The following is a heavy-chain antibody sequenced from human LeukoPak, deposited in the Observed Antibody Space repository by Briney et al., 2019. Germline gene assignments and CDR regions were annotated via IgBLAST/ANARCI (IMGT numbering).Heavy chain of an antibody. CDR1: GYTFTGYY. D-gene: IGHD1-26*01. CDR2: INPNSGGT. J-gene: IGHJ4*02. V-gene: IGHV1-2*02. Sequence: ASVKVSCKASGYTFTGYYMHWVRQAPGQELEWMGWINPNSGGTNYAQKFQGRVTMTRDTSISTAYMELSRLRSDDTAVYYCAREGMGATFVAFDYWGQGTLVTVSP. CDR3: AREGMGATFVAFDY.